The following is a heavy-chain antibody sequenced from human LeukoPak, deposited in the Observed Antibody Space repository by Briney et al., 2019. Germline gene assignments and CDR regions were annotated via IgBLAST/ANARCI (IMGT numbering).Heavy chain of an antibody. D-gene: IGHD3-3*01. J-gene: IGHJ6*03. CDR1: GDSISGDY. V-gene: IGHV4-59*01. CDR2: IYYSGST. CDR3: ARGGSGYHSSLYYYYYYMDV. Sequence: SETLSLTCTVSGDSISGDYWSWIRQPPGKGLEWIGCIYYSGSTNYNPSLKSRVTVSIDTSKSQFSLSLNSVTAADTAVYYCARGGSGYHSSLYYYYYYMDVWGKGTTVTVSS.